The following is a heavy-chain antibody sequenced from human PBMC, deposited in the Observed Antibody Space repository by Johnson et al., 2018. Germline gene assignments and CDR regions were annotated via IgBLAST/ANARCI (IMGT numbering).Heavy chain of an antibody. J-gene: IGHJ6*02. CDR3: AGGVAGTRGLDV. D-gene: IGHD6-19*01. V-gene: IGHV3-30*03. Sequence: QVQLVESGGGVVQPGRSLRLSCAASGFTFSSYGMHWVRQAPGKGLAWVAVISYDGSNKYYVDSVQGRFTISRDNAKNSLYLQMHSLRAEDTAVYYCAGGVAGTRGLDVWGQGTTVAVSS. CDR1: GFTFSSYG. CDR2: ISYDGSNK.